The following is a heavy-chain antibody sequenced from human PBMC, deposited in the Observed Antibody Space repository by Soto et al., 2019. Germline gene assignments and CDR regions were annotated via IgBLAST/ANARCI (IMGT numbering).Heavy chain of an antibody. CDR2: ISAYNGNT. V-gene: IGHV1-18*01. J-gene: IGHJ6*02. Sequence: ASVKVSCKASGYTFTSYGISWVRQAPGQGLEWMGWISAYNGNTNYAQKLQGRVTMTTDTSTSTAYMELRSLRSDDTAVYYCARGAYGSNFYYGMYVWGQVTKVTVSS. CDR1: GYTFTSYG. CDR3: ARGAYGSNFYYGMYV. D-gene: IGHD2-21*01.